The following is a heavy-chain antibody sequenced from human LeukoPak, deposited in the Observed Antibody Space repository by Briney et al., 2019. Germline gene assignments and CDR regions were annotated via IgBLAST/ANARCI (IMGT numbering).Heavy chain of an antibody. CDR1: GFTFSDYY. CDR3: ARDLYGSGSYSNYYYGMDV. Sequence: GGSLRLSCAASGFTFSDYYMSWVRQAPGKGLEWVSYIISSGYTKYAAYVKGRFTISRDNSKNSLYLQMNSLRAEDTAVYYCARDLYGSGSYSNYYYGMDVWGKGTTVTVSS. J-gene: IGHJ6*04. V-gene: IGHV3-11*06. CDR2: IISSGYT. D-gene: IGHD3-10*01.